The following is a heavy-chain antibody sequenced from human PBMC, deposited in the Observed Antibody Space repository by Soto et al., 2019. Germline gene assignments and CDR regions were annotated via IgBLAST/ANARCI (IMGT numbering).Heavy chain of an antibody. V-gene: IGHV3-74*01. J-gene: IGHJ4*02. D-gene: IGHD4-17*01. CDR2: INADGSTT. CDR3: ALWWGTDGDYAVFAY. CDR1: GFTFSSYW. Sequence: EVQLVESGGGSVQPGGSLRLSCAASGFTFSSYWMHWVRQVPGKGLMWVSRINADGSTTTYADSVKGRFTVSRDNAKNTLYLQMSSLRVEDTAVYYCALWWGTDGDYAVFAYWGQGTLVTVSS.